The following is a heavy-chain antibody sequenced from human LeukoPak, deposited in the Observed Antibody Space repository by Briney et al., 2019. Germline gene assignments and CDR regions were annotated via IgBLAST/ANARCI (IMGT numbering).Heavy chain of an antibody. CDR3: VYQVMGAVE. Sequence: GGPLRLSCLASGFTFSNFAMHWVRQGPGKGLEYVSGISRTGGGTCYADSVQGRFTISRDNSKNTLYLQMSSLRPEDTAVYYCVYQVMGAVEWGQGTLVTVSS. D-gene: IGHD1-26*01. CDR2: ISRTGGGT. J-gene: IGHJ1*01. V-gene: IGHV3-64D*09. CDR1: GFTFSNFA.